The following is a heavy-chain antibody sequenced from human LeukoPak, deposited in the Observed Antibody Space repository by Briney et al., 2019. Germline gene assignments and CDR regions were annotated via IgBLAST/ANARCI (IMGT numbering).Heavy chain of an antibody. D-gene: IGHD1-7*01. CDR2: IIPIFGTA. V-gene: IGHV1-69*13. CDR3: ARVGYNWNYGAFDI. CDR1: GGTFSSYA. J-gene: IGHJ3*02. Sequence: SVKVSCKASGGTFSSYAISWVRQAPGQGLEWMGGIIPIFGTANYAQKFQGRVTITADESTSTAYMELSSLRSEDTAVYYCARVGYNWNYGAFDIWGQGTMVTVSS.